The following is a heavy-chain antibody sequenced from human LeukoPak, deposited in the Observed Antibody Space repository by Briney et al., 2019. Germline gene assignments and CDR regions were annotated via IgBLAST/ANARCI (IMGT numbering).Heavy chain of an antibody. V-gene: IGHV4-39*01. J-gene: IGHJ6*03. CDR2: INYSGTT. CDR1: GDSFRSSSYY. D-gene: IGHD1-26*01. Sequence: SETPSLTCLVPGDSFRSSSYYGGWIRQPPGKGLEWIGRINYSGTTYYNPSLKSRVTISVDTSKNQFSLRLSSVTVADTAVYYCARLSIVGATSSYYMDVWGKGTTVTVSS. CDR3: ARLSIVGATSSYYMDV.